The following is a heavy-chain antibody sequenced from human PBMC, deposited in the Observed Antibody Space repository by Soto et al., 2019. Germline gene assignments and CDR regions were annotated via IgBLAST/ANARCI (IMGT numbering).Heavy chain of an antibody. CDR1: GFTFSSYW. D-gene: IGHD6-25*01. V-gene: IGHV3-7*01. CDR2: IKQDGSEK. CDR3: ARDSRDYATGYYYYGMDV. Sequence: ESGGGLVQPGGSLRLSCAASGFTFSSYWMSWVRQAPGKGLEWVANIKQDGSEKYYVDSVKGRFTISRDNAKNSLYLQMNSLRAEDTAVYYCARDSRDYATGYYYYGMDVWGQGTTVTVSS. J-gene: IGHJ6*02.